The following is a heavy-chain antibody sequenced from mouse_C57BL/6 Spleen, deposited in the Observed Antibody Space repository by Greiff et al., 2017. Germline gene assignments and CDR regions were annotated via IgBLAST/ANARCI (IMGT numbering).Heavy chain of an antibody. CDR1: GYTFTSYW. V-gene: IGHV1-53*01. CDR2: INPSNGGT. CDR3: ARGADWDWYFDV. D-gene: IGHD4-1*01. J-gene: IGHJ1*03. Sequence: QVHVKQPGTELVKPGASVKLSCKASGYTFTSYWMHWVKQRPGQGLEWIGNINPSNGGTNYNEKFKSKATMTVDKSASTAYMQLSSLTSEDSAVYYCARGADWDWYFDVWGTGTTVTVSS.